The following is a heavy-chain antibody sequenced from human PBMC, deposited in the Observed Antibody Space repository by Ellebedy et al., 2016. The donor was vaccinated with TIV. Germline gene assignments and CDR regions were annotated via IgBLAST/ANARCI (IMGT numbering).Heavy chain of an antibody. J-gene: IGHJ4*02. V-gene: IGHV4-34*01. D-gene: IGHD6-6*01. CDR2: INHSGST. CDR1: GGSFSGYY. Sequence: MPSETLSLTCAVYGGSFSGYYWSWIRQPPGKGLEWIGEINHSGSTNYNPSPKSRVTISVNTSKNQFSLKLSSVTAADTAIYYSVSRVVAGRHFDYWGQGTLVTVSS. CDR3: VSRVVAGRHFDY.